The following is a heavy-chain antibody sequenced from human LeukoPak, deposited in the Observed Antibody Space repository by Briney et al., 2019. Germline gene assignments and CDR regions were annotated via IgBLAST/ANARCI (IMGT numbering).Heavy chain of an antibody. CDR1: GGSISSYY. V-gene: IGHV4-59*01. Sequence: SETLSLTCTVSGGSISSYYWSWIRQPPGKGLEWIGYIYYSGSTNYNPSLKSRVTISVDTSQNQFSLKLSSLTAADTAVYYCSRDNRCVDCSGGSCYVYYYYGMYVWGQGTTVTVSS. CDR2: IYYSGST. J-gene: IGHJ6*01. D-gene: IGHD2-15*01. CDR3: SRDNRCVDCSGGSCYVYYYYGMYV.